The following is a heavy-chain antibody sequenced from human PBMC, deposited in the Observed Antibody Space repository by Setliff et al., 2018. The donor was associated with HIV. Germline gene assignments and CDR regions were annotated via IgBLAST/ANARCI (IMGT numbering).Heavy chain of an antibody. CDR2: INTNSGSP. D-gene: IGHD4-17*01. J-gene: IGHJ5*02. V-gene: IGHV7-4-1*02. Sequence: WASVKVSCKASGYTFINYAMNWVRQAPGQGLEWMGWINTNSGSPTYAQAFTGRFVFSVDTSVTTAYLEISSLKAEDTAIYYCARALYGDYGGDVNWLDPWGQGTLVTVSS. CDR3: ARALYGDYGGDVNWLDP. CDR1: GYTFINYA.